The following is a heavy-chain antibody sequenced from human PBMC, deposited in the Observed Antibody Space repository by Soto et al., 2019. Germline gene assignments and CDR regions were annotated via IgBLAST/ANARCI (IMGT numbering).Heavy chain of an antibody. Sequence: ASVKVSCKASGYTFTSYYMHWVRQAPGQGLEWMGIINPSGGSTSYAQKFHGRVTMTRDTSTSTVYMELSSLRSEDTAVYYCARNYDSSGYYPYYFDYWGQGTLVTVSS. CDR1: GYTFTSYY. CDR2: INPSGGST. V-gene: IGHV1-46*03. D-gene: IGHD3-22*01. J-gene: IGHJ4*02. CDR3: ARNYDSSGYYPYYFDY.